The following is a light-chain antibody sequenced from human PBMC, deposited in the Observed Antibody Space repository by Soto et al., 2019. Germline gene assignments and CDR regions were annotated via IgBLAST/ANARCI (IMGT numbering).Light chain of an antibody. CDR1: SSTFGANYD. V-gene: IGLV1-40*01. CDR3: QSYDHSLRGYV. J-gene: IGLJ1*01. Sequence: QPVLTQPPSVSGAPGQRATISWTGGSSTFGANYDVHWYQQLPGTAPRLLIYDNNNRPSGVPDRFSGSRSGTSASLAITGLQSEDEADYYCQSYDHSLRGYVFGTGTKLTVL. CDR2: DNN.